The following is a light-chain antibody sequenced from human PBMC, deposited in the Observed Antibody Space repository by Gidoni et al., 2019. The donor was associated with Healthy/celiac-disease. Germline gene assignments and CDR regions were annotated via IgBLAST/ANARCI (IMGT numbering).Light chain of an antibody. V-gene: IGKV3-20*01. CDR1: QSVSSSY. J-gene: IGKJ4*01. CDR2: GAS. CDR3: QQYGSSPLT. Sequence: EIVLTQSPGTLSLSPGERATLTCRARQSVSSSYLAWYQQKPGQAPRLLIYGASSRATGIPDRFSVSGSGTDFTLTISRLEPEDFAVDYCQQYGSSPLTFXGXTKVEIK.